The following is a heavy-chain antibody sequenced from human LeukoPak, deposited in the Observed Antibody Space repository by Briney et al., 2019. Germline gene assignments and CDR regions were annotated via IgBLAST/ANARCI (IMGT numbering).Heavy chain of an antibody. Sequence: ASVKVSCKASGGTFSSYAISWVRQAPGQGLEWMGGIIPLFGTTKYAQKLQGRVTITADKSTSTVYMELSSLRSEDTAVYYCARGRRQLVLRAYYFDYWGQGTLVTVSS. J-gene: IGHJ4*02. CDR2: IIPLFGTT. CDR1: GGTFSSYA. D-gene: IGHD6-13*01. V-gene: IGHV1-69*06. CDR3: ARGRRQLVLRAYYFDY.